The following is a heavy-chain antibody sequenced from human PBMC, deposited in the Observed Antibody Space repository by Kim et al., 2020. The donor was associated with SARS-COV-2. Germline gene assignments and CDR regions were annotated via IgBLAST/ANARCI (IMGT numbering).Heavy chain of an antibody. CDR3: ARGQPLDY. J-gene: IGHJ4*02. D-gene: IGHD2-2*01. Sequence: SETLSLTCSVSGGSIRSGGKFWTWIRQHPAKGLESIGYISYSGNSHYSPSLRSRVSISLQTSANQFSLELTSVTAADTAVYYCARGQPLDYWGQGILVTV. CDR2: ISYSGNS. CDR1: GGSIRSGGKF. V-gene: IGHV4-31*03.